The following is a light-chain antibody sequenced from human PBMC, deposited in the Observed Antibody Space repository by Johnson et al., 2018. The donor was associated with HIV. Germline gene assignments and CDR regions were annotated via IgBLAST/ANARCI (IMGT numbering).Light chain of an antibody. J-gene: IGLJ1*01. V-gene: IGLV1-51*01. CDR2: DNN. CDR3: GTWDSSLSAGGV. CDR1: SSNIGNNY. Sequence: QSVLTQPPSMSAAPGQQVTISCSGSSSNIGNNYVSWYQQFPGTAPKLLIYDNNKRPSGIPDRFSGSKSGTSATLGITGLQTGDEAEYYCGTWDSSLSAGGVFGTGTKVTVL.